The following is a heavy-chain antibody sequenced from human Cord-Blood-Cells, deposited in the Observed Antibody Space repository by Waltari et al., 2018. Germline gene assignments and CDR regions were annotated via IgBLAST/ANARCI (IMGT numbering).Heavy chain of an antibody. J-gene: IGHJ5*02. CDR3: ARPYRAGGFDP. D-gene: IGHD3-10*01. Sequence: QVQLVQSGAEVKKPGASVKVSCKASGYTFTSYAMHWVRQAPGQRLEWMGWINAGNDNTTYSQKFQGRVTSTRDSSASSAYMELSSLRSEDTAVYYCARPYRAGGFDPWGQGTLVTVSS. V-gene: IGHV1-3*01. CDR2: INAGNDNT. CDR1: GYTFTSYA.